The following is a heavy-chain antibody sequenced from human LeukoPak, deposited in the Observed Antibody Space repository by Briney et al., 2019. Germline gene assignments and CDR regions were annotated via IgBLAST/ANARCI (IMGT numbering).Heavy chain of an antibody. CDR2: INHSGST. V-gene: IGHV4-34*01. CDR3: ARLLKWLDHFDY. D-gene: IGHD3-22*01. CDR1: GGSFSGYY. Sequence: SETLSLTCAVYGGSFSGYYWSWIRQPPGKGLEWIGEINHSGSTNYNPSLKSRVTISVDTSKNQFSLKLSSVTAADTAVYYCARLLKWLDHFDYWGQGTLVTVSS. J-gene: IGHJ4*02.